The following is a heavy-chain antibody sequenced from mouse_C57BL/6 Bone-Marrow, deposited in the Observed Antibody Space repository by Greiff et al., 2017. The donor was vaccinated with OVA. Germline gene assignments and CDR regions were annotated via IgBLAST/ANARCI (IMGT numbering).Heavy chain of an antibody. V-gene: IGHV1-81*01. CDR3: ARPLLLIDY. D-gene: IGHD1-1*01. CDR2: IYPRSGNT. Sequence: VKLHESGAELARPGASVKLSCKASGYTFTSYGISWVKQRTGQGLEWIGEIYPRSGNTYYNEKFKGKATLTADKSSSTAYMELRSLTSEDSAVYFCARPLLLIDYWGQGTTLTVSS. J-gene: IGHJ2*01. CDR1: GYTFTSYG.